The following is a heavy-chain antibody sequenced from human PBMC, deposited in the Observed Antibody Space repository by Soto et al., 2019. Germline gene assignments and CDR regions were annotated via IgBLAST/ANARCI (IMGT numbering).Heavy chain of an antibody. J-gene: IGHJ4*02. CDR2: IYWDDDK. Sequence: QITLKESGPTLVKPTQTLTLTCTFSGFSLSTSGVGVGWVRQPPGKALECLALIYWDDDKRYSPSLTSRLTIXKDXSKNQVVLTMTNMDPVDTATYYCAHRPPGSTVFDYWGQGALVSVSS. V-gene: IGHV2-5*02. CDR3: AHRPPGSTVFDY. CDR1: GFSLSTSGVG. D-gene: IGHD3-10*01.